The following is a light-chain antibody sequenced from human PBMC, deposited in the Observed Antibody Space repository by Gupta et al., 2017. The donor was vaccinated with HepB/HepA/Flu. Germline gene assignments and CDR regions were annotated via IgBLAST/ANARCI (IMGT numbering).Light chain of an antibody. CDR1: TGAVTSRHF. Sequence: QAVVTPEPSLTVSPGGPVPLTHGSSTGAVTSRHFPYWFQQKPGQAPRTLVYETSNKHSWTPARFSGSLLGGKAALTLSGAQPEDEAEYYCLLSSGGARVFGGGTKLTVL. V-gene: IGLV7-46*01. CDR3: LLSSGGARV. J-gene: IGLJ3*02. CDR2: ETS.